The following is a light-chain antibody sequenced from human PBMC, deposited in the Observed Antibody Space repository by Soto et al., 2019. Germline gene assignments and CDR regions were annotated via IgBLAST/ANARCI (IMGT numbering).Light chain of an antibody. V-gene: IGLV2-23*02. CDR2: EVS. CDR1: SSDVGSSNL. J-gene: IGLJ1*01. CDR3: CSYAGSSTHV. Sequence: QCALTQPASVSGSPGQSITFSCTGTSSDVGSSNLVSWYQQHPGKAPKLLIYEVSKRPSGVSNRFSGSKSGNTASLTISGLQAEDEADYYCCSYAGSSTHVFGTGTKVTVL.